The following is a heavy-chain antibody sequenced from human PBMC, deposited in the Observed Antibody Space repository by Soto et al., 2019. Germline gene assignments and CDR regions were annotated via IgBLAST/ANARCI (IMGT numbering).Heavy chain of an antibody. J-gene: IGHJ4*02. Sequence: GGSLRLSCAASGFTFSSYAMSWVRQAPGKGLEWVSAISGSGGSTYYADSVKGRFTISRDNSKNTLYLQMNSLRAEDTAVYYCAKPATGTGPKTSSFPSDYWGQGTLVTVSS. V-gene: IGHV3-23*01. CDR1: GFTFSSYA. D-gene: IGHD1-1*01. CDR3: AKPATGTGPKTSSFPSDY. CDR2: ISGSGGST.